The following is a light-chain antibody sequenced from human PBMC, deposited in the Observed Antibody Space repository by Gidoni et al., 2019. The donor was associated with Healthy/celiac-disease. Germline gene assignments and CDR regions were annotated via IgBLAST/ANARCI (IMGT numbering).Light chain of an antibody. CDR2: GAS. CDR3: QQYGSSPLT. CDR1: QSVSTSY. J-gene: IGKJ4*01. Sequence: EIVLTQSPGTLSLSRWERATLAGRASQSVSTSYLAWYQQKPGQGPRLLIYGASSRDTGIQDRFSGSGSGTDFTLTISRLEPEDFAVYYCQQYGSSPLTFGGGTKVEIK. V-gene: IGKV3-20*01.